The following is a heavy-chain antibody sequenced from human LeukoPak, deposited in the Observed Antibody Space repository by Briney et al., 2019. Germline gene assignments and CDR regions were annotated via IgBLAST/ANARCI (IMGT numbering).Heavy chain of an antibody. D-gene: IGHD3-3*02. CDR3: ARGASRISWPGIDY. V-gene: IGHV3-7*03. CDR1: GFTFSNYW. Sequence: GGSLRLSCAASGFTFSNYWMSWVRQAPGKGLEWVANIKQDGSEKYYVDSVKGRFTISRDHSNNSVSLQMTNLRVEDTAIYYCARGASRISWPGIDYWGQGTLVTVSS. CDR2: IKQDGSEK. J-gene: IGHJ4*02.